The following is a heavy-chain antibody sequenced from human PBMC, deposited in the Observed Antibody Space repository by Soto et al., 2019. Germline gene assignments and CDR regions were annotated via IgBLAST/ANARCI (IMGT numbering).Heavy chain of an antibody. J-gene: IGHJ4*02. D-gene: IGHD3-10*01. CDR3: AKDGRGGSGSYSDY. CDR1: GFTFDDYA. CDR2: ISWNSGSI. V-gene: IGHV3-9*01. Sequence: EVQLVESGGGLVQPGRSLRLSCAASGFTFDDYAMHWVRQAPGKGLEWVSGISWNSGSIGYADSVKGRFTISRDNAKNSLYLQMNSLRAEDTALYYCAKDGRGGSGSYSDYWGQGTLVTVSS.